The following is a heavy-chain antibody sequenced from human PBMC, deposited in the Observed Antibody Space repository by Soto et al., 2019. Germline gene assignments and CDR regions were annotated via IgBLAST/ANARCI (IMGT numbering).Heavy chain of an antibody. V-gene: IGHV3-74*01. Sequence: GGSLRLSCAASGFTFSSYWMHWVRQAPGKGLVWVSRINSDGSSTSYADSVKGRFTISRDNAKNTLYLQMNSLRAEDTAVYYCASSHCYGSVSYYNVDYWGQGTLVTVSS. CDR2: INSDGSST. D-gene: IGHD3-10*01. CDR1: GFTFSSYW. CDR3: ASSHCYGSVSYYNVDY. J-gene: IGHJ4*02.